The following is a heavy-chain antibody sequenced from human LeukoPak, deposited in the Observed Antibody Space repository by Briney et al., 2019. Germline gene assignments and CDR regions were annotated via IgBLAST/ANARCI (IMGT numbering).Heavy chain of an antibody. J-gene: IGHJ3*02. D-gene: IGHD4-11*01. CDR3: ARDKCNYGCAFDI. CDR2: IYYSGST. CDR1: GGSISSYY. Sequence: SETLSLTCTVSGGSISSYYWSWIRQPPGKGLEWIGYIYYSGSTNYNPSLKSRVTISVDTSKNQFSLKLSSVTAADTAVYYCARDKCNYGCAFDIWGQGTMVTVSS. V-gene: IGHV4-59*01.